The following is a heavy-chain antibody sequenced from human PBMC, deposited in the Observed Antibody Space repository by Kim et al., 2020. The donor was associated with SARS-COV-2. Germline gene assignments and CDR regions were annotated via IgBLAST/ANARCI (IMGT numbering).Heavy chain of an antibody. D-gene: IGHD4-17*01. V-gene: IGHV3-43*01. J-gene: IGHJ6*02. CDR3: AKDAVGYGDPRYYYYGMDV. Sequence: GGSLRLSCAASGFTFDDYTMHWVRQAPGKGLEWVSLISWDGGSTYYADSVKGRFTISRDNSKNSLYLQMNSLRTEDTALYYCAKDAVGYGDPRYYYYGMDVWGQGTTVTVSS. CDR2: ISWDGGST. CDR1: GFTFDDYT.